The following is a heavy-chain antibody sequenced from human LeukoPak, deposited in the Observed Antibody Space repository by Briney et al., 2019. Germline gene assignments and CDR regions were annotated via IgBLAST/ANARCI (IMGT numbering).Heavy chain of an antibody. Sequence: ASVKVSCKASGYTITGYYMHWERQAPSQAPESMGWINPHSGGTNYAQKFQGRVPMTRDTSISTAYMALSRLRSDDTAVYYCARGYLAVVPFDYWGQGTLVTVSS. CDR1: GYTITGYY. J-gene: IGHJ4*02. D-gene: IGHD3-22*01. CDR3: ARGYLAVVPFDY. CDR2: INPHSGGT. V-gene: IGHV1-2*02.